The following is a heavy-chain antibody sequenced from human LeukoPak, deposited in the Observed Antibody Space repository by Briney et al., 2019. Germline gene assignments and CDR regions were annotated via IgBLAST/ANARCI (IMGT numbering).Heavy chain of an antibody. J-gene: IGHJ1*01. V-gene: IGHV4-30-2*01. CDR1: GGSISSGGYY. CDR2: IHHSGST. Sequence: SETLSLTCTVSGGSISSGGYYWSWIRQPPGKGLEWIGYIHHSGSTHYSPSLKSRVAISVDRSRNQFSLKVSSVTAADTAVYYCVTENGSSEHFQHWGQGTLVTVSS. CDR3: VTENGSSEHFQH.